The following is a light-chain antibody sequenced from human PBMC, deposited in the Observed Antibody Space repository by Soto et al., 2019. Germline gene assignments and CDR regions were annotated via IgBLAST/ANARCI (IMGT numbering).Light chain of an antibody. V-gene: IGKV3-20*01. CDR1: QSVSSNN. J-gene: IGKJ5*01. CDR2: GAS. Sequence: EIVLTQSPGTLSLSPGETATLSCRASQSVSSNNLAWDHQKPGQTPSLLIYGASTRATGIPDRFSGSGSGTDFTLTISRLEPEDFTVYYCQQYDNSITFGQGTRLEIE. CDR3: QQYDNSIT.